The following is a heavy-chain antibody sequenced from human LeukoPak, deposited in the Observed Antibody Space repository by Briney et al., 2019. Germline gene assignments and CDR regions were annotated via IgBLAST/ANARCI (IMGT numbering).Heavy chain of an antibody. J-gene: IGHJ4*02. CDR1: GGSFSGYY. V-gene: IGHV4-34*01. D-gene: IGHD6-19*01. Sequence: SETLSLTCAVYGGSFSGYYWSWIRQPPGKGLEWIGEINHGGSTNYNPSLKSRVTISVDTSKNQISLKLSSVTAADTAVYYCARDSSGWYRAGYFDYWGQGTLVTVSS. CDR3: ARDSSGWYRAGYFDY. CDR2: INHGGST.